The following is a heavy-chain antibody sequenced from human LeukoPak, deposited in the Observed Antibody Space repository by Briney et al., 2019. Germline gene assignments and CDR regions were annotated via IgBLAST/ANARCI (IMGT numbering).Heavy chain of an antibody. J-gene: IGHJ4*02. Sequence: PGGSLRLSCAASGFNFSHYAMHWVRQAPGKGLEYVSAISGDGASTYYVDSVKGRFTISRDDSKNTLYLQLGSLRVEDTALYYCARNYPDGGGGRYFDWLPVFWGQGTLVTVSS. CDR2: ISGDGAST. CDR1: GFNFSHYA. CDR3: ARNYPDGGGGRYFDWLPVF. D-gene: IGHD3-9*01. V-gene: IGHV3-64*02.